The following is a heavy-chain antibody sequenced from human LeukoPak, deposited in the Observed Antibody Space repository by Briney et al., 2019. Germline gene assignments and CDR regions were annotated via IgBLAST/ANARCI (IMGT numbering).Heavy chain of an antibody. CDR3: ARVLSGSWDWFDP. CDR2: ISWNSGSI. CDR1: GFTFDDYA. Sequence: PGGSLRLSCAASGFTFDDYAMHWVRQAPGKGLEWVSGISWNSGSIGYADSVKGRFTISRDNAKNTVYLQMNSLRAEDTAVYYCARVLSGSWDWFDPWGQGTLVTVSS. J-gene: IGHJ5*02. D-gene: IGHD3-22*01. V-gene: IGHV3-9*01.